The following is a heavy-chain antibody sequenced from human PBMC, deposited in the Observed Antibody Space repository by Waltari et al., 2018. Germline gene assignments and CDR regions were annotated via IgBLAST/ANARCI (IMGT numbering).Heavy chain of an antibody. J-gene: IGHJ4*02. Sequence: EVQLVESGGGLVQTVGSLRLSCAASGFIFSSYAKSWVRQAPGKGMEWVSTNSGPGDSTYYADSVNGRFTISRDNSQNTVYLQVNSLTAEDTAIYYCARLPGDYVGYWGQGTLVTVSS. CDR1: GFIFSSYA. V-gene: IGHV3-23*04. CDR2: NSGPGDST. CDR3: ARLPGDYVGY. D-gene: IGHD2-15*01.